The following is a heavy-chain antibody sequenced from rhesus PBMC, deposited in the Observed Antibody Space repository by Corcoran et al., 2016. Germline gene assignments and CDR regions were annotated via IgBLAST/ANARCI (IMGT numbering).Heavy chain of an antibody. V-gene: IGHV2-174*01. CDR2: IYWDDDK. CDR1: GFSISTSGMG. J-gene: IGHJ4*01. D-gene: IGHD4-29*01. CDR3: ARNDDYGNYFDY. Sequence: QVTLKESGPALVKPTQTLTLTCTFSGFSISTSGMGVGWLRQPPGKALEWLALIYWDDDKYYSTSLKSRLTISKDTSKNQVVLTMTNMDPVDTATYYCARNDDYGNYFDYWGQGVLVTVSS.